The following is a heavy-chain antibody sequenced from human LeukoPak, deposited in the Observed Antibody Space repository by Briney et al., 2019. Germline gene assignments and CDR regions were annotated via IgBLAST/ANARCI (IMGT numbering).Heavy chain of an antibody. J-gene: IGHJ6*02. CDR3: ASEYWRDLWWLHGYYYGMDV. CDR1: GGSISSGGYY. CDR2: IYHSGST. V-gene: IGHV4-30-2*01. D-gene: IGHD4/OR15-4a*01. Sequence: SQTLSLTCTVSGGSISSGGYYWSWIRQPPGKGLEWIGYIYHSGSTYYNPSLKSRVTISVDRSKNQFSLKLSSVTAADTAVYYCASEYWRDLWWLHGYYYGMDVWGQGTTVTVSS.